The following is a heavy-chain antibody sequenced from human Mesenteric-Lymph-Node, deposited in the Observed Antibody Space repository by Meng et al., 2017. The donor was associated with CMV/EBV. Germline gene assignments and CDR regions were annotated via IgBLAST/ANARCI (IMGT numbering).Heavy chain of an antibody. V-gene: IGHV3-23*01. Sequence: ETLSLTCTVSGDSISSSGYYWGWIRQPPGKGLEWVSAIGDSGGNTYYADSVKGRFTISRDNSKNTLYLQMNSLRGEDTAVYYCAKEGRGFDWYYFDYWGQGTLVTVSS. D-gene: IGHD3-9*01. CDR2: IGDSGGNT. CDR1: GDSISSSGYY. J-gene: IGHJ4*02. CDR3: AKEGRGFDWYYFDY.